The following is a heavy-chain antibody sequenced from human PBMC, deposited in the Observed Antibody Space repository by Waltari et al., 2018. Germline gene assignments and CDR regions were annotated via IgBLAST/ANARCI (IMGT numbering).Heavy chain of an antibody. J-gene: IGHJ4*02. CDR1: GGSISSSSYY. Sequence: QLQLQESGPGLVKPSETLSLTCTVSGGSISSSSYYWGWIRQPPGKGLEWIGSIYYSGSTYYNLSLKSRVTISVDTSKDLLSLKLSSATAADTAVYYCSRDSSSWYNYFDDWGQGTLVTVSS. V-gene: IGHV4-39*07. CDR3: SRDSSSWYNYFDD. D-gene: IGHD6-13*01. CDR2: IYYSGST.